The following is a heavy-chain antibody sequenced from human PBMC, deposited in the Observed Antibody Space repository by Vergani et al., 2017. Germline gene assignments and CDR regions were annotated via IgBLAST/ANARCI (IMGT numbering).Heavy chain of an antibody. CDR2: IYYSGST. V-gene: IGHV4-59*01. J-gene: IGHJ5*02. Sequence: QVQLQESGPGLVTPSETLSLTCTVSGGPISSYYWSWIRQPPGKGLEWIGYIYYSGSTNYNPSLKSRVTISVDTSKNQFSLKLSSVTAADTAGYDCAREPYGSGSTRTAGLFDPWGQGTLVTVSS. CDR1: GGPISSYY. D-gene: IGHD3-10*01. CDR3: AREPYGSGSTRTAGLFDP.